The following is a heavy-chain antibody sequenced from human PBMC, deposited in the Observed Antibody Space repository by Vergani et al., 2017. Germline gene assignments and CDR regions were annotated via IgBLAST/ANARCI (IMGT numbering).Heavy chain of an antibody. J-gene: IGHJ3*02. V-gene: IGHV4-38-2*02. D-gene: IGHD3-22*01. CDR2: IYHSGST. CDR3: ARSLSVTMIVVVITDDAFDI. Sequence: QVQLQESGPGLVKPSETLSPTCTVSGYSISSGYYWGWIRQPPGKGLEWIGSIYHSGSTYYNPSLKSRCTISVDTSKKQFSLKLSSVTAADTAVYYCARSLSVTMIVVVITDDAFDIWGQGTMVTVSS. CDR1: GYSISSGYY.